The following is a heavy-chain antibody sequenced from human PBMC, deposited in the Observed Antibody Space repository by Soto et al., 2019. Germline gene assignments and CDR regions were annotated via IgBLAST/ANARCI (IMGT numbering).Heavy chain of an antibody. Sequence: ASVKVSCKASGYTFTSYGISWVRQAPGQGLEWMGWISAYNGNTNYAQELQGRVTMTTDTSTSTAYMEQRSLRSDDTAVYYCARDRGYYGSGSYLYYYYYYMDVWGKGTTVTVSS. CDR3: ARDRGYYGSGSYLYYYYYYMDV. CDR2: ISAYNGNT. D-gene: IGHD3-10*01. CDR1: GYTFTSYG. V-gene: IGHV1-18*01. J-gene: IGHJ6*03.